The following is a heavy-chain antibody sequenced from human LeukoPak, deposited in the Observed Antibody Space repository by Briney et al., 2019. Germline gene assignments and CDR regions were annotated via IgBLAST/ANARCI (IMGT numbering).Heavy chain of an antibody. V-gene: IGHV4-34*01. D-gene: IGHD1-26*01. CDR3: ARDSGSYFIARPYYYYYGMDV. CDR2: TNHSGST. Sequence: SETLSLTCAVYGGSFSGYYWSWIRQPPGKGLEWIGETNHSGSTNYNPSLKSRVTISVDTSKNQFSLKLSSVTAADTAVYYCARDSGSYFIARPYYYYYGMDVWGQGTTVTVSS. CDR1: GGSFSGYY. J-gene: IGHJ6*02.